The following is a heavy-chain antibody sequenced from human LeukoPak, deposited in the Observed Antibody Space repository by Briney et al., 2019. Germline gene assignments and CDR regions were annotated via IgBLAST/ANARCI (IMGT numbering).Heavy chain of an antibody. J-gene: IGHJ4*02. V-gene: IGHV1-58*02. D-gene: IGHD3-3*01. Sequence: ASVKVSCKASGFTFTSSAMQWVRQARGQRLEWIGWIVVGSGNTNYAQKFQERVTITRDMSTSTAYMGLSSLRSEDTAVYYCAAGRITKEVDYWGQGTLVTVSS. CDR2: IVVGSGNT. CDR1: GFTFTSSA. CDR3: AAGRITKEVDY.